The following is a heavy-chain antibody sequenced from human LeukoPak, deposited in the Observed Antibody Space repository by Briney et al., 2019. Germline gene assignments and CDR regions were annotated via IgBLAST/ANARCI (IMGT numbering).Heavy chain of an antibody. V-gene: IGHV3-7*01. J-gene: IGHJ4*02. D-gene: IGHD2-15*01. Sequence: GGSLRLSCAASGFTFNTYWMTWVRQAPGKGLDWVANIKQDGSEKYYVRSVTGPFTISRDNAKKSLYLQMDSLRAEDTAVYYCARELTTQTKASCSGGNCLGYFDYCGQGTLVTVSS. CDR1: GFTFNTYW. CDR2: IKQDGSEK. CDR3: ARELTTQTKASCSGGNCLGYFDY.